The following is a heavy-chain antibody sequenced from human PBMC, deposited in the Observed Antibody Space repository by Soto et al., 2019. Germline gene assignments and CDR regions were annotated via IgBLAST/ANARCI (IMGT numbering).Heavy chain of an antibody. CDR2: IDWDDDK. CDR1: GFSLTTSGMC. V-gene: IGHV2-70*11. Sequence: SGPTLVNPTQTLTLTCSFSGFSLTTSGMCVTWIRQPPGKALEWLARIDWDDDKYYSASLKTRLTISKDTSKNQVVLTMANMDPVDTATYYCARLRITRVRGVINNYYGMDVWGQGTTVTVSS. J-gene: IGHJ6*02. D-gene: IGHD3-10*01. CDR3: ARLRITRVRGVINNYYGMDV.